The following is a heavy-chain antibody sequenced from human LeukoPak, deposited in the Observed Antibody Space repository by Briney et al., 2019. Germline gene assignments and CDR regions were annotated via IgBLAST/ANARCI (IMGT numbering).Heavy chain of an antibody. Sequence: GGSLRLSCAASGFTFSSYGMHWVRQAPGKGLEWVAVISYDGSNKYYADSVKDRFTISRDNSKNTLYLQVNSLRAEDTAVYYCAKDGRDGYNYPSYYFDYWGQGTLVTVSS. V-gene: IGHV3-30*18. CDR1: GFTFSSYG. D-gene: IGHD5-12*01. CDR3: AKDGRDGYNYPSYYFDY. CDR2: ISYDGSNK. J-gene: IGHJ4*02.